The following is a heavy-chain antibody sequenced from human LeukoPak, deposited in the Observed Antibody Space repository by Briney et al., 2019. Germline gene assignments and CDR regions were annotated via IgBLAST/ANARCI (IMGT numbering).Heavy chain of an antibody. D-gene: IGHD3-22*01. V-gene: IGHV3-23*01. CDR1: GFTFSSFA. CDR2: IGNTGTNT. CDR3: AKAPEVAVSTFEY. J-gene: IGHJ4*02. Sequence: GGSLRLSCAASGFTFSSFAMSWVRQTPRKGLEWVSTIGNTGTNTYYADSVRGRFTISRDNSRNTLFLQMNSLRAEDTAVYYCAKAPEVAVSTFEYWGQGTLVTVSS.